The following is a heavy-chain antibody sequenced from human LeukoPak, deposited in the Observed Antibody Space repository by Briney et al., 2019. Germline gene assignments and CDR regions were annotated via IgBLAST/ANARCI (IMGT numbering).Heavy chain of an antibody. CDR1: GGTFSSYA. CDR3: ARDEDYRSFDY. V-gene: IGHV1-69*05. J-gene: IGHJ4*02. CDR2: IIPIFGTA. Sequence: EASVKVSCKASGGTFSSYAISWVRQAPGQRLEWMGRIIPIFGTANYAQKFQGRVTITTDESTSTAYMELSSLRSEDTAVYYCARDEDYRSFDYWGPGTLVTVSS. D-gene: IGHD4-11*01.